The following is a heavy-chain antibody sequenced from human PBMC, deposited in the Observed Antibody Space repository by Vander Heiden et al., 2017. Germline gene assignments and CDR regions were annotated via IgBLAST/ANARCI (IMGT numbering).Heavy chain of an antibody. V-gene: IGHV3-9*01. J-gene: IGHJ4*02. CDR2: ISWNSGSI. CDR3: AKALYGDYPSSPVDY. CDR1: GFTFDDYA. D-gene: IGHD4-17*01. Sequence: EVQLVESGGGLVQPGRSLRLSCAASGFTFDDYAMHWVRQAPGKGLEWVSGISWNSGSIGYADSVKGRFTISRDNAKNSLYLQMNSLRAEDTALYYCAKALYGDYPSSPVDYWGQGTLVTVSS.